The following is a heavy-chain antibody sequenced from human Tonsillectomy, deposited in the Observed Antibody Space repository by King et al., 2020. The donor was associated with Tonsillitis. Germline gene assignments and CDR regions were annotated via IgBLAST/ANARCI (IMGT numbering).Heavy chain of an antibody. CDR3: ATGYAFDHSLDY. V-gene: IGHV3-53*01. CDR2: IYGGGRT. Sequence: VQLVESGGHLIQPGGSLRLSCAASGFTVSSTYMSWVRQAPGKGLEWVSVIYGGGRTYYADSVKGRFTISRDTSKNTLYLQMNSRRAEDTAVYYCATGYAFDHSLDYWGQGTLVTVSS. D-gene: IGHD5-18*01. J-gene: IGHJ4*02. CDR1: GFTVSSTY.